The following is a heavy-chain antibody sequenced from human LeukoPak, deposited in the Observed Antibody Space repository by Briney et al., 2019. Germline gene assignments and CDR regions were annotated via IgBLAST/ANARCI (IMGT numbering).Heavy chain of an antibody. CDR2: IIPIFGTA. Sequence: GASVKVSCKASGGTFCSYAISWVRQAPGQGLEWMGGIIPIFGTANYAHKFQGRVTITADESTSTAYMELSSLRSEDTAVYYCATKRVIRGYSGYDKQAIDYWGQGTLVTVSS. D-gene: IGHD5-12*01. CDR1: GGTFCSYA. J-gene: IGHJ4*02. V-gene: IGHV1-69*13. CDR3: ATKRVIRGYSGYDKQAIDY.